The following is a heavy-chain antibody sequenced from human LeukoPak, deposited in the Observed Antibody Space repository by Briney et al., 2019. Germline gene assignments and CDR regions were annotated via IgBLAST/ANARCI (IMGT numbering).Heavy chain of an antibody. Sequence: ASVKVSCKASGYTFTGYYLHWVRQAPGQGLEWMGWINPNSGGTNYAQKFQGRVTMTRDTSISTAYMELSRLGSEDTAVYYCARGRWGSTVSTVDYWGQGTLVTVSS. J-gene: IGHJ4*02. CDR2: INPNSGGT. CDR3: ARGRWGSTVSTVDY. V-gene: IGHV1-2*02. D-gene: IGHD3-16*01. CDR1: GYTFTGYY.